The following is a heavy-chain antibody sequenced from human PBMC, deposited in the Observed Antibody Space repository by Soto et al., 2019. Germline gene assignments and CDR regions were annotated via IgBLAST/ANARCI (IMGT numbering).Heavy chain of an antibody. V-gene: IGHV3-48*01. CDR3: ASEDPYGDDVGGAVDI. CDR1: GFTFSSYN. D-gene: IGHD4-17*01. J-gene: IGHJ3*02. Sequence: EVQLVESGGGLVQPGGSLRLSCAASGFTFSSYNMNWVRQAPGKGLEWVSYISTGSGNIYYADSVKGRFTISRDNAKNSLCLQLNNLRAEDTAVYYCASEDPYGDDVGGAVDIWGQGTMVTVSS. CDR2: ISTGSGNI.